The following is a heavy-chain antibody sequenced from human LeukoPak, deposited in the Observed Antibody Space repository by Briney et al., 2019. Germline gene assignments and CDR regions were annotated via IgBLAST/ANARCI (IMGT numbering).Heavy chain of an antibody. V-gene: IGHV4-38-2*02. CDR2: IYHSGST. CDR1: GYSISSGYY. Sequence: PSETLSLTCTVSGYSISSGYYWGWIRQPPGKGLEWIGSIYHSGSTYYNPSLKGRVTISVDTSKDQFSLKLSSVTAADTAVYYCARELPPSSYFDYWGQGTLVTVSS. CDR3: ARELPPSSYFDY. J-gene: IGHJ4*02.